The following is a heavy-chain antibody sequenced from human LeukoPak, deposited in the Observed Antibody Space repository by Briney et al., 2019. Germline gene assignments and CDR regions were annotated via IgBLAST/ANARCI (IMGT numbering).Heavy chain of an antibody. Sequence: SETLSLTCTVSGDSMRSYYWSWIRQPPGKGLEWIASIYFSGSTNYNPSLKSRVTISVDTLKNQFSLKLSSVTAADTAVYYCARWDDKRPLWGQGILVTVSS. V-gene: IGHV4-59*01. J-gene: IGHJ4*02. CDR1: GDSMRSYY. CDR3: ARWDDKRPL. D-gene: IGHD3-9*01. CDR2: IYFSGST.